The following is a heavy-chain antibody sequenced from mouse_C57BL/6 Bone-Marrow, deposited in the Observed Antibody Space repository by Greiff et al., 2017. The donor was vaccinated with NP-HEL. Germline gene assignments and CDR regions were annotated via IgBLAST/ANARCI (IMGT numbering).Heavy chain of an antibody. CDR1: GYSITSGYY. CDR3: AREGEILGLYAMDY. Sequence: EVKLQESGPGLVKPSQSLSLTCSVTGYSITSGYYWNWIRQFPGNKLEWMGYISYDGSNNYNPSLKNRISITRDTSKNQFFLKLNSVTTEDTATYYCAREGEILGLYAMDYWGQGTSVTVSS. CDR2: ISYDGSN. D-gene: IGHD4-1*01. J-gene: IGHJ4*01. V-gene: IGHV3-6*01.